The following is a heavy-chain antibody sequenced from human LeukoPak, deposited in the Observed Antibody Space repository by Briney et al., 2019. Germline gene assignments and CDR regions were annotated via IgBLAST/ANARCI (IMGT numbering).Heavy chain of an antibody. V-gene: IGHV3-30-3*01. D-gene: IGHD6-19*01. J-gene: IGHJ4*02. CDR1: GFTFSSYA. CDR2: ISYDGSNK. Sequence: GRSLRLSCAASGFTFSSYAMHWVRQAPGKGLEWVAVISYDGSNKYYADSVKGRFTISRDNSKNTLYLQMNSLRAEDTALYYCANCINGVAGLGYWGQGTLVTVSS. CDR3: ANCINGVAGLGY.